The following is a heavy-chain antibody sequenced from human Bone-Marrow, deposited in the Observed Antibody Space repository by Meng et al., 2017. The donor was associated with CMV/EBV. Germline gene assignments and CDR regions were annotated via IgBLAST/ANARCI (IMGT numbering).Heavy chain of an antibody. CDR1: GGSISSSSYY. CDR3: ARAPQNGYSSYYYYGMDF. D-gene: IGHD6-13*01. Sequence: GSLRLSCTVSGGSISSSSYYWGWIRQPPGKGLEWIGSIYYSGSTYYNPSLKSRVTISVDTSKNQFSLKLSSVTAADTAVYYCARAPQNGYSSYYYYGMDFWGQGTTVTVSS. V-gene: IGHV4-39*07. CDR2: IYYSGST. J-gene: IGHJ6*02.